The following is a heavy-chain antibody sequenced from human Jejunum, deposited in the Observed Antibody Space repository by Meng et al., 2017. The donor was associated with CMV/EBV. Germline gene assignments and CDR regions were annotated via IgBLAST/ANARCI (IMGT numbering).Heavy chain of an antibody. CDR3: ARIGYTSSSEDF. CDR1: GFRFTNYW. J-gene: IGHJ4*02. CDR2: INQDGRVK. V-gene: IGHV3-7*01. Sequence: AASGFRFTNYWMPWVRQAPGKGLEWVANINQDGRVKYYGDSVKGRFTASRDNAKNLLYLEMNSLRAEDTAVYYCARIGYTSSSEDFWGQGTLVTVSS. D-gene: IGHD6-6*01.